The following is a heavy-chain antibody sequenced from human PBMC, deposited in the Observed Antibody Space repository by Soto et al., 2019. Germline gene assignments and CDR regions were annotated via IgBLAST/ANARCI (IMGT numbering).Heavy chain of an antibody. Sequence: RASVKVSCKASGGTFSSYAISWVRQAPGQGLEWMGGIIPIFGTANYAQKFQGRVTITADESTSTAYMELSSLRSEDTAVYYCARSYSSSHSSYWYFDLWGRGTLVTISS. CDR1: GGTFSSYA. D-gene: IGHD6-6*01. CDR3: ARSYSSSHSSYWYFDL. CDR2: IIPIFGTA. J-gene: IGHJ2*01. V-gene: IGHV1-69*13.